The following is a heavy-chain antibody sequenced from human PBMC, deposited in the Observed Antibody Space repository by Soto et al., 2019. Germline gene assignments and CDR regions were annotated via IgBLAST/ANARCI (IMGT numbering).Heavy chain of an antibody. D-gene: IGHD6-19*01. CDR3: AREGIAVAGTHYYYGMDV. V-gene: IGHV1-69*02. CDR2: IIPILGIA. Sequence: QVQLVQSGAEVKKPGSSVKVSCKASGGTFSSYTISWVRQAPGQGLEWMGRIIPILGIANYAQKFQGRVTITADQSTSTAYMELSSLRSEDTAVYYCAREGIAVAGTHYYYGMDVWGQGTTVTVSS. J-gene: IGHJ6*02. CDR1: GGTFSSYT.